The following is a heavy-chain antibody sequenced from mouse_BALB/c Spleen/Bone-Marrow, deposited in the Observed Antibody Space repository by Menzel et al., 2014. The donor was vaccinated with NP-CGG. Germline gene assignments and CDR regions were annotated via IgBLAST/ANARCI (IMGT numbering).Heavy chain of an antibody. V-gene: IGHV3-8*02. CDR3: ARSRDYYGNSLDY. CDR1: GDSITSGY. CDR2: ISYSGST. D-gene: IGHD2-1*01. Sequence: EVMLVEPGPSLVKPSQTLSLPCSVTGDSITSGYWNWIRKFPGNKLEYMGYISYSGSTYYNPSLKSRISITRDTSKNQYYLQLNSVTTEDAATYYCARSRDYYGNSLDYWGQGTTLTVSS. J-gene: IGHJ2*01.